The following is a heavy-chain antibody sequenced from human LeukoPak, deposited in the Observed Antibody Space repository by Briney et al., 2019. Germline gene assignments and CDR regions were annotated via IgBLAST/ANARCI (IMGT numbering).Heavy chain of an antibody. V-gene: IGHV1-69*05. CDR1: GGTFSSYA. D-gene: IGHD3-16*01. CDR2: IITIFGTA. CDR3: ARDPGWGFDY. J-gene: IGHJ4*02. Sequence: SVKVSCKASGGTFSSYAISWVRQAPGQGLVWMGGIITIFGTATYAQKFQVRVTITTDESTSTAYMELSSLRSEDTAVYYCARDPGWGFDYWGQGTLVTVSS.